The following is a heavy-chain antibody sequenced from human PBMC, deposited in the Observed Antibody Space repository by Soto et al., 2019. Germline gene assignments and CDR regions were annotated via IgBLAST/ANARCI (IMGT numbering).Heavy chain of an antibody. D-gene: IGHD2-2*01. V-gene: IGHV4-39*01. J-gene: IGHJ5*02. Sequence: PAETLSLTCTVSGGSISDDTYYWGWIRQPPGKGLEWIGSIYYSGTSSYNPSLESRVTMYVDTSQNQLSVRLRPVSATDTAVYYCERLHCTSPGCVPLNPWGNGTLVTVSS. CDR1: GGSISDDTYY. CDR3: ERLHCTSPGCVPLNP. CDR2: IYYSGTS.